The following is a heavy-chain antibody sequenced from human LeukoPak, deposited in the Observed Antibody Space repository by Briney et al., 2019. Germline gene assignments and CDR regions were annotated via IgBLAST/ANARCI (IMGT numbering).Heavy chain of an antibody. CDR2: ISSSSIST. CDR3: ARGSPGY. V-gene: IGHV3-21*01. Sequence: PGGSLRLSCAASGFTFSSYSMNWVRQAPGKGLEWVSSISSSSISTYSADSVKGRFTISRDNAKNSLYLQMNSLRAEDTAVYYCARGSPGYWGQGTLVTVSS. J-gene: IGHJ4*02. CDR1: GFTFSSYS.